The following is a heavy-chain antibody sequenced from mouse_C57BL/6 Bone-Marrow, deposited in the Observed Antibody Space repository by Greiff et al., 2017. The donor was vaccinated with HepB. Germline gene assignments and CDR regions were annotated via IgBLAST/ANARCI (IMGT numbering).Heavy chain of an antibody. J-gene: IGHJ3*01. Sequence: DVQLQESGPGLVKPSQSLSLTCSVTGYSITSGYYWNWIRQFPGNKLEWMGYISYDGSNNYNPSPKNRISITRDTSKNQFFLKLNSVTTEDTATYYCARGYYDYDVAYWGQGTLVTVSA. CDR1: GYSITSGYY. D-gene: IGHD2-4*01. CDR2: ISYDGSN. CDR3: ARGYYDYDVAY. V-gene: IGHV3-6*01.